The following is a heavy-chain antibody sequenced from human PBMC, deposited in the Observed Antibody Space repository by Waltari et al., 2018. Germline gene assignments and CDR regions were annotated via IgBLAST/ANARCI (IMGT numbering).Heavy chain of an antibody. D-gene: IGHD6-19*01. CDR1: GFTFSSYG. V-gene: IGHV3-33*01. J-gene: IGHJ6*03. Sequence: QVQLVESGGGVVQPGRSLRPSCAASGFTFSSYGMHWVRQAPGKGLVWVAVIWYDGSNKYYADSVKGRFTISRDNSKNTLYLQMNSLRAEDTAVYYCATGLAQQWLYYYYYMDVWGKGTTVTVSS. CDR2: IWYDGSNK. CDR3: ATGLAQQWLYYYYYMDV.